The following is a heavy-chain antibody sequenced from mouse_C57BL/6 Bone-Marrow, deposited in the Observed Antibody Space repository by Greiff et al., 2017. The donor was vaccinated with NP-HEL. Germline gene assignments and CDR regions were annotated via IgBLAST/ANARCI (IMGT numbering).Heavy chain of an antibody. D-gene: IGHD1-1*01. CDR1: GYTFTDYY. CDR3: ARLGHYYGSSYGAWFAY. V-gene: IGHV1-76*01. Sequence: QVQLQQSGAELVRPGASVKLSCKASGYTFTDYYINWVKQRPGQGLEWIARIYPGSGNTYYNEKFKGKATLTAEKSSSTAYMQLSSLTSEDSAVYFCARLGHYYGSSYGAWFAYWGQGTLVTVSA. CDR2: IYPGSGNT. J-gene: IGHJ3*01.